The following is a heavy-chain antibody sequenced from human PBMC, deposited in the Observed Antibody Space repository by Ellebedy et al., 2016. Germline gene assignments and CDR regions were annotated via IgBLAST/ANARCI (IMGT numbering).Heavy chain of an antibody. J-gene: IGHJ3*02. CDR3: AREGRPNITTSGTRAFDI. Sequence: GSLRLXCTVSGGSISGYYWGFIRQTPGQGLEWIGYISYNEGTIFNPPLKSRVTTSLDMSKNQFSLRLTSVTAADTAVYYCAREGRPNITTSGTRAFDIWGQGTMVTVSS. V-gene: IGHV4-59*01. CDR2: ISYNEGT. D-gene: IGHD6-13*01. CDR1: GGSISGYY.